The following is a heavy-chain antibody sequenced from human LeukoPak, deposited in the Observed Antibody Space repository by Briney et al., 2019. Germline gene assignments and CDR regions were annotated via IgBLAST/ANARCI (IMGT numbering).Heavy chain of an antibody. CDR2: INHSGST. Sequence: PSDTLSLTCAVFGGSLSGYYWSWIRQPPGKGLEWIGEINHSGSTNYNPSLKNRVNISVDTSKNQFSLKLSSVTAADTAVYYCASLGPYYDFWSGYFVAEYFQHWGQGTLVTVSS. V-gene: IGHV4-34*01. J-gene: IGHJ1*01. CDR3: ASLGPYYDFWSGYFVAEYFQH. CDR1: GGSLSGYY. D-gene: IGHD3-3*01.